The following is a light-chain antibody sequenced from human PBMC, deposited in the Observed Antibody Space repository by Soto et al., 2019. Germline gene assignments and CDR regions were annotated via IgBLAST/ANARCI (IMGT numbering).Light chain of an antibody. V-gene: IGLV1-51*02. Sequence: QSVLTQPPSVSAVPGQKVTISCSGGSSNIGNNFASWYQQLPGTAPKHLIYQNNKRPSGIPDRFSGSKSGTSATLAITGLQTGDEADYYCGTWDSSLSAGVFGTGTKVTVL. CDR1: SSNIGNNF. CDR2: QNN. J-gene: IGLJ1*01. CDR3: GTWDSSLSAGV.